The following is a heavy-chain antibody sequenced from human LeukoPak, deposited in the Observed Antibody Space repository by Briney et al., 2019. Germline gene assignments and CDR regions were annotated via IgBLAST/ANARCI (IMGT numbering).Heavy chain of an antibody. CDR3: ARRGGVWSGYSFDY. J-gene: IGHJ4*02. CDR1: GGSISNYY. CDR2: IYYSWTT. D-gene: IGHD3-3*01. Sequence: SETPSLTCTVSGGSISNYYWNWIRPPPGKGLEWIGYIYYSWTTNYNPSLKSRVSMPVDTSKNQFSLKLSSVTAADTAVYYCARRGGVWSGYSFDYWGQGTLVTVSS. V-gene: IGHV4-59*12.